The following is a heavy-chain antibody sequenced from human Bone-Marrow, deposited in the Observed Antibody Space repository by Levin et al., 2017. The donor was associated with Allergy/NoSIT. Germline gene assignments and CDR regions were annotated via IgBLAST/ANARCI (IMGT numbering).Heavy chain of an antibody. J-gene: IGHJ6*02. CDR2: ISWNSTSI. D-gene: IGHD3-10*01. CDR1: GFTFDDYA. CDR3: AKGYYFGSGSYWLYYSYGMDV. Sequence: GGSLRLSCAASGFTFDDYAMHWVRQAPGKGLEWVSGISWNSTSIGYADSVKGRFTISRDNAKNSLYLLMNSLTAEDTALYYCAKGYYFGSGSYWLYYSYGMDVWGQGTTVTVS. V-gene: IGHV3-9*01.